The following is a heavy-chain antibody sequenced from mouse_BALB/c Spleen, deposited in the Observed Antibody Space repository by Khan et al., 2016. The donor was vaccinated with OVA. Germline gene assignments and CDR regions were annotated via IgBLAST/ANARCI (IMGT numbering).Heavy chain of an antibody. CDR3: ARGNYYGSSSWFGY. V-gene: IGHV1-9*01. Sequence: QVQLKQSGAELMKPGASVKISCKATGYTFSSYWIEWVKQRPGHGLEWIGEILPGSGRNNYNEKFKGKATLTADTSSHTAYMQLRSLTSEDSAVYYCARGNYYGSSSWFGYWGQGTLVTVSA. CDR2: ILPGSGRN. D-gene: IGHD1-1*01. J-gene: IGHJ3*01. CDR1: GYTFSSYW.